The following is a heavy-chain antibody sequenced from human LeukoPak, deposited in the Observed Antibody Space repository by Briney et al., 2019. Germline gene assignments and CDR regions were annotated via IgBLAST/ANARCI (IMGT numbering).Heavy chain of an antibody. CDR2: IYYSGST. CDR3: AKRHGYSGYELTRWYYYYYMDV. Sequence: SETLSLTCTVSGGSISSSSYYWGWIRQPPGKGLEWIGSIYYSGSTYYNPSLKSRVTISVDKSKNQFSLKLSSVTAADTAVYYCAKRHGYSGYELTRWYYYYYMDVWGKGTTVTISS. CDR1: GGSISSSSYY. D-gene: IGHD5-12*01. J-gene: IGHJ6*03. V-gene: IGHV4-39*07.